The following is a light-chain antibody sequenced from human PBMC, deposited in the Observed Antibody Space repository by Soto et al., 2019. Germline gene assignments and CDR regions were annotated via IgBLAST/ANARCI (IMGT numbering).Light chain of an antibody. J-gene: IGLJ1*01. Sequence: QSALTQPASVSGSPGQSITISCTGTSSDIGDYNSVSWYQQHPGKAPKLKIYEVSHRPSGVSNRFSGSKSGNTASLTISGLQADDEADYYCNSFTTSTTPYVFGTGTKLTVL. CDR2: EVS. V-gene: IGLV2-14*03. CDR3: NSFTTSTTPYV. CDR1: SSDIGDYNS.